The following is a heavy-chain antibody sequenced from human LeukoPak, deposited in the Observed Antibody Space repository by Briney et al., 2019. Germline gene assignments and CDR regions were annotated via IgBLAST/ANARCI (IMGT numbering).Heavy chain of an antibody. V-gene: IGHV3-21*01. D-gene: IGHD3-16*01. J-gene: IGHJ4*02. Sequence: GGSLRLSCAASGFTFSNYWMHWVRQAPGKGLEWVSSISSSSSYIYYADSVKGRFTISRDNAKNSLYLQMNSLRAEDTAVYYCARARDYHPVSWGQGTLVTVSS. CDR3: ARARDYHPVS. CDR1: GFTFSNYW. CDR2: ISSSSSYI.